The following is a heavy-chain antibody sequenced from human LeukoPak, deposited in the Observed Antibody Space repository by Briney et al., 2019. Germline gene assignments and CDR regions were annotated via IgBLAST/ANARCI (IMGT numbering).Heavy chain of an antibody. CDR2: ISGNNDNP. CDR1: GYTFSNFG. D-gene: IGHD2-2*01. V-gene: IGHV1-18*01. J-gene: IGHJ4*02. CDR3: ARDGTSTDDY. Sequence: ASVKVSCKTSGYTFSNFGINWVRQDPGQGLEWMAWISGNNDNPNYGQKFQGRFTVTTDSSTSTAYMELRNLRSDDTAVYYCARDGTSTDDYWGQETLVTVSS.